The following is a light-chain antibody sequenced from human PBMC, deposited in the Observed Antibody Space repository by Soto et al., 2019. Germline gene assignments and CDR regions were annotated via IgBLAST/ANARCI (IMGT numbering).Light chain of an antibody. V-gene: IGKV3-20*01. Sequence: EIVLTQSPGTLSLSPGERATLSCRAIQSVSSSYLAWYQQKPGQAPRLLIYGASSRATGIPDRFSGSGSGTDFTLTISRLEPEDFAVYYCQQWGPTFGPGTKVDIK. CDR1: QSVSSSY. CDR3: QQWGPT. J-gene: IGKJ3*01. CDR2: GAS.